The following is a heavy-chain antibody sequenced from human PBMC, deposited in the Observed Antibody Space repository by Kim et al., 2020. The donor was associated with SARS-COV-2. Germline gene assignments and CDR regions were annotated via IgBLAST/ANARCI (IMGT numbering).Heavy chain of an antibody. CDR3: ARGTAWYPMGY. J-gene: IGHJ4*02. CDR2: T. Sequence: TNYNPSLKRRVTISVDTSKNQFSLKLSSVTAADTAVYYCARGTAWYPMGYWGQGTLVTVSS. V-gene: IGHV4-59*09. D-gene: IGHD6-13*01.